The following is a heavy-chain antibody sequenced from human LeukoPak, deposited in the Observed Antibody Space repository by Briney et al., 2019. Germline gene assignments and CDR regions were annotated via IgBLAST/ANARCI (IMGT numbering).Heavy chain of an antibody. CDR1: GYPFSLYD. D-gene: IGHD6-19*01. J-gene: IGHJ4*02. CDR3: AKDDHGGSGWRDYFDQ. V-gene: IGHV3-23*01. CDR2: IGGGGKP. Sequence: QPGGPQRLFCAASGYPFSLYDVRCVRHAPGGGGEWVSAIGGGGKPYYADAVQGRFIISRDKSKHTLYLQMNSLRAEDRAVYYCAKDDHGGSGWRDYFDQWGQGTLVSVSS.